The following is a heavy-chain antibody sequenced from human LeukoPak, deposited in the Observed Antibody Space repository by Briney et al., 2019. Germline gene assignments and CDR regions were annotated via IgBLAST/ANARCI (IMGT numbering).Heavy chain of an antibody. CDR3: ARDYQLPLYFDY. V-gene: IGHV1-2*02. Sequence: GASVKVSCKASGYIFTDYYMYWVRQAPGQGLEWMGWINPNSGGTNYAQKFQGRVTMTRDTSISTAYMELSRLRSDDTAVYYCARDYQLPLYFDYWGQGTLVTVSS. CDR2: INPNSGGT. D-gene: IGHD2-2*01. CDR1: GYIFTDYY. J-gene: IGHJ4*02.